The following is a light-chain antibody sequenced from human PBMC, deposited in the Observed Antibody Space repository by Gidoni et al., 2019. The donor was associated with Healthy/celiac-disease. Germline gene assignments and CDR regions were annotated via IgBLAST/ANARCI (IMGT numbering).Light chain of an antibody. J-gene: IGKJ1*01. V-gene: IGKV1-27*01. CDR2: AAS. Sequence: DIKMTQSPSSLSASVGDRVTITCRAGPGISNYLDWYQQKPGKVPKLLIYAASTLQTGVPSRFSGSGSGTDFTLTISSLQPEDVATYYCQKYNSAPPWTFXQXTKVEIK. CDR1: PGISNY. CDR3: QKYNSAPPWT.